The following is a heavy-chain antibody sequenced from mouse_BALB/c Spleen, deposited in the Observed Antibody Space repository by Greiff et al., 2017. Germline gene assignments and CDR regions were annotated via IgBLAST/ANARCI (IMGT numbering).Heavy chain of an antibody. J-gene: IGHJ3*01. CDR1: GFTFSSYT. Sequence: EVKVVESGGGLVQPGGSLKLSCAASGFTFSSYTMSWVRQTPEKRLEWVAYISNGGGSTYYPDTVKGRFTISRDNAKNTLYLQMSSLKSEDTAMYYCARPLTGSSWFAYWGQGTLVTVSA. CDR2: ISNGGGST. V-gene: IGHV5-12-2*01. D-gene: IGHD4-1*01. CDR3: ARPLTGSSWFAY.